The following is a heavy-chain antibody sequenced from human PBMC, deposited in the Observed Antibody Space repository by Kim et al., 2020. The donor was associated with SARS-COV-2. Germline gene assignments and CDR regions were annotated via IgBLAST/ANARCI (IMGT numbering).Heavy chain of an antibody. CDR2: ISWNSGSI. CDR3: AKGSTSSTRNWFDP. Sequence: GGSLRLSCAASGFTFGDYAMHWVRQAPGKGLEWVSGISWNSGSIGYADSVKGRFTISRDNAKNSLYLQMNSLRAEDTALYYCAKGSTSSTRNWFDPWGQGTLVTVSS. V-gene: IGHV3-9*01. D-gene: IGHD2-2*01. J-gene: IGHJ5*02. CDR1: GFTFGDYA.